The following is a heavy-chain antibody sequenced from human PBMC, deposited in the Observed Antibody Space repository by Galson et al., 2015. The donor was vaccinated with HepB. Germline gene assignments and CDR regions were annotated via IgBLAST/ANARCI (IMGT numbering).Heavy chain of an antibody. CDR3: VKNGDMVATIFAY. Sequence: SLRLSCAASGFTFSRFAMNWVRQAPGKGLEWVSYISISSTTIYYADSVKGRFTISRVNAKNLVFLQMNSLRDEDTALYYCVKNGDMVATIFAYWGQGALVTVSS. CDR1: GFTFSRFA. D-gene: IGHD5-12*01. V-gene: IGHV3-48*02. J-gene: IGHJ4*02. CDR2: ISISSTTI.